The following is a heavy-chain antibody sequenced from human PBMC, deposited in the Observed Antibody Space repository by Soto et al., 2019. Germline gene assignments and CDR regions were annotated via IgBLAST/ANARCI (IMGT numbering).Heavy chain of an antibody. Sequence: QLQLQESGSGLVKPSQTLSLTCAVSGGSISSGGYSWSWIRQPPGKGLEWIGYIYHSGGTYYNPSLKSRVTIPVDRSKHQSSLTLSSVTAADTAVYYCAVGGGLPRYYWGQGTLGTVSS. CDR3: AVGGGLPRYY. V-gene: IGHV4-30-2*01. CDR2: IYHSGGT. D-gene: IGHD3-16*01. CDR1: GGSISSGGYS. J-gene: IGHJ4*02.